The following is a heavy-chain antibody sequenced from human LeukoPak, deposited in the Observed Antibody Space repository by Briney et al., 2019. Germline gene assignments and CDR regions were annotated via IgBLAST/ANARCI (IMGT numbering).Heavy chain of an antibody. J-gene: IGHJ4*02. CDR3: ARQDYGDYGYFDY. Sequence: PGGSLRLSCAVSRFTFSTYAMSWVRQAPGKGLEWVANIKQDGSEKYYVDSVKGRFTISRDNAKNSLYLQMNSLRAEDTAVYYCARQDYGDYGYFDYWGQGTLVTVSS. D-gene: IGHD4-17*01. CDR1: RFTFSTYA. V-gene: IGHV3-7*01. CDR2: IKQDGSEK.